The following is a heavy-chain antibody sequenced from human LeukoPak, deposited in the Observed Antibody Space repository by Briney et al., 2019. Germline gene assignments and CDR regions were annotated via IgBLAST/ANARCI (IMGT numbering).Heavy chain of an antibody. V-gene: IGHV4-39*07. J-gene: IGHJ4*02. D-gene: IGHD3-22*01. CDR1: GGSISTSGYY. CDR3: ARDYRMTILVD. CDR2: SYHSGST. Sequence: PSETLSLTCTVSGGSISTSGYYWGWIRQPPGKGLEWIGNSYHSGSTYYNPSLKSRVSISVDTSKAHFSLDLSSVTAADSAIYYCARDYRMTILVDWGQGTLVTVSS.